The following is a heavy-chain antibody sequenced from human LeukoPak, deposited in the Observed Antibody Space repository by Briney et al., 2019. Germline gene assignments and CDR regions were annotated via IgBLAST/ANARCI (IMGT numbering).Heavy chain of an antibody. CDR2: ISGSGGST. Sequence: PGGSLRLSCAASGFTFNSYAMSWVRQAPGKGLEWVSAISGSGGSTYYADSVKGRFTISRDNSKNTLYLQMNSLRAEDTAVYYCAKGPRVYQLLRTKYFDYWGQGTLVTVSS. CDR3: AKGPRVYQLLRTKYFDY. J-gene: IGHJ4*02. V-gene: IGHV3-23*01. CDR1: GFTFNSYA. D-gene: IGHD2-2*01.